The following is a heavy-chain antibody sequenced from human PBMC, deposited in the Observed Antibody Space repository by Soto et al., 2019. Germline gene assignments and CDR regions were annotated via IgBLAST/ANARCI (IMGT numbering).Heavy chain of an antibody. CDR1: GFTFSSYG. CDR3: AKPKYCSGGSCYLSYFDY. Sequence: PGGSLRLSCADSGFTFSSYGMHWVRQAPGKGLVWVAVISYDGSNKYYADSVKGRFTISRDNSKNTLYLQMNSLRAEDTAVYYCAKPKYCSGGSCYLSYFDYWGQGTLVTVSS. D-gene: IGHD2-15*01. V-gene: IGHV3-30*18. J-gene: IGHJ4*02. CDR2: ISYDGSNK.